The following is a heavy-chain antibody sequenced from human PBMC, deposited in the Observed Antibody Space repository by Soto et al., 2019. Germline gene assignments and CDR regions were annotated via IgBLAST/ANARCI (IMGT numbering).Heavy chain of an antibody. V-gene: IGHV1-2*02. CDR1: GYSFTVYH. D-gene: IGHD3-3*01. J-gene: IGHJ2*01. Sequence: QVQLVQSGAEVKKPGASVKVSCKASGYSFTVYHLHWVRQAPGQGLEWMGWINANSGDTKYAQKFQGRVTMTRDTSISTAYMELSSLRSDDTAVYYCAREIRXXYYRYWYFDMWGRGTLVTVSS. CDR3: AREIRXXYYRYWYFDM. CDR2: INANSGDT.